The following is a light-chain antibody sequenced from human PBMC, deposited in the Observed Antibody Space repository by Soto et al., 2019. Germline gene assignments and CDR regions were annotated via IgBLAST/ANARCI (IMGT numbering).Light chain of an antibody. J-gene: IGLJ1*01. CDR1: SSDVGTYNL. V-gene: IGLV2-23*01. Sequence: QSALAQPASVSGSPEQSVTISCTGTSSDVGTYNLVSWYQQHPGKAPKLIIYEATERPSGVSNRFSGSKFGNTASLTISGLLPEDEADYYCCSYGGSSALPYVFGTGTKVTVL. CDR2: EAT. CDR3: CSYGGSSALPYV.